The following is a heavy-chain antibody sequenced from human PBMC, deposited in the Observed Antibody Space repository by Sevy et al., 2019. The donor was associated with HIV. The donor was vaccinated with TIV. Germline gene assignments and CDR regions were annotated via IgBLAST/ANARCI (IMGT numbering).Heavy chain of an antibody. CDR1: GVSISSYSYY. Sequence: SETLSLSCSVSGVSISSYSYYWGWVRQPPEEGLEWIGSVYYTGSTYYNPSLKTRVSISVDTSKNLFSVRLDSVTAADTAVYYCARHRVFSQVDAFDIWGQGTMVTVSS. J-gene: IGHJ3*02. CDR3: ARHRVFSQVDAFDI. CDR2: VYYTGST. V-gene: IGHV4-39*01.